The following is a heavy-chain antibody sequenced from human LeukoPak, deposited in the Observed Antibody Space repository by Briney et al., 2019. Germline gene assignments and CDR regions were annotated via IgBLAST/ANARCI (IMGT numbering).Heavy chain of an antibody. V-gene: IGHV3-74*01. CDR2: INSDGSST. J-gene: IGHJ4*02. CDR1: GFTFSSYW. CDR3: AGGIQV. D-gene: IGHD5-18*01. Sequence: GGSLRLSCAASGFTFSSYWMHWVRQAPGKGLVWVSHINSDGSSTSYADSVKGRFTISRDNAKNTLYLQMNSLRAEDTAVYYCAGGIQVWGQGTLVTVSS.